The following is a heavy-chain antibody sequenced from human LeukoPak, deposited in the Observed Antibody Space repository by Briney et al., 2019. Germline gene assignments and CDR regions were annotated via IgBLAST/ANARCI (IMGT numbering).Heavy chain of an antibody. CDR3: AFLKTGRQQPEPDAFDI. J-gene: IGHJ3*02. D-gene: IGHD1-14*01. Sequence: GGSLRLSCAASGFAFSVYSMHWIRQAPGKGLEWVSGISGSGGGTYYADSVKGRFTISRDNSKNTLSLEMNSLRDEDTAVYYCAFLKTGRQQPEPDAFDIWGQGTMVTVSS. CDR2: ISGSGGGT. CDR1: GFAFSVYS. V-gene: IGHV3-23*01.